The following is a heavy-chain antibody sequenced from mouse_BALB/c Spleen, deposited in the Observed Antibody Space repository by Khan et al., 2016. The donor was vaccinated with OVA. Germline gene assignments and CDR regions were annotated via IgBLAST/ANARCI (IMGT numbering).Heavy chain of an antibody. V-gene: IGHV1S81*02. CDR2: INPSNGRT. Sequence: QVRLQQSGAELVNPGASVNLSCEASSYTLTSYWMHWVKQRPGQGLEWIGEINPSNGRTNYNEKFKSKATLTVDKSSSTAYMQLSSPTSEDSAVYYCARLLINFDYWGQGTTLTVSS. CDR1: SYTLTSYW. J-gene: IGHJ2*01. CDR3: ARLLINFDY. D-gene: IGHD2-1*01.